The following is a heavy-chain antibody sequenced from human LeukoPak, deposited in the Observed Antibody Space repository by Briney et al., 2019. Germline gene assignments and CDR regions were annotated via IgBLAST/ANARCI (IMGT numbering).Heavy chain of an antibody. CDR2: MRGNGET. CDR3: ARASWVSTTDAVR. V-gene: IGHV3-23*01. D-gene: IGHD1-14*01. CDR1: GLSFSNFA. J-gene: IGHJ4*02. Sequence: GGSLRLFCAASGLSFSNFAMSWVRQGPARGPEWVSSMRGNGETFYADSVKGRFTLSSDSSTNTVYFHLNDLRVDDTAIYYCARASWVSTTDAVRWGQGTRVTVSS.